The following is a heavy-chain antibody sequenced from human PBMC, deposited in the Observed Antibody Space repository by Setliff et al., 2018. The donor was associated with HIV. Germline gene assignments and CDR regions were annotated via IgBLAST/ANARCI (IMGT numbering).Heavy chain of an antibody. CDR1: NYTFTNYA. CDR3: ARVGLSAVPFPTVY. J-gene: IGHJ4*02. CDR2: SSAYDGDT. D-gene: IGHD4-4*01. Sequence: GASVKVSCKASNYTFTNYAITWVRQAPGQRPEGMGWSSAYDGDTKYAQKFHNRLSMTADTSTTTAYMDLRGLTSDDTGVYYCARVGLSAVPFPTVYWGQGTLVTVSS. V-gene: IGHV1-18*01.